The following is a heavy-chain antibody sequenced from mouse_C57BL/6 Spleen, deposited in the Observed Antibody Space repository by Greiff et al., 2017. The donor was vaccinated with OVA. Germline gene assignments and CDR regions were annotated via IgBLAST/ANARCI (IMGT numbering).Heavy chain of an antibody. D-gene: IGHD1-1*01. CDR3: AIGTLLPEDYFDY. V-gene: IGHV1-74*01. Sequence: QVHVKQPGAELVKPGASVKVSCKASGYTFTSYWMHWVKQRPGQGLEWIGRIHPSDSDTNYNQKFKGKATLTVDKSSSTAYMQLSSLTSEDSAVYYCAIGTLLPEDYFDYWGQGTTLTVSS. J-gene: IGHJ2*01. CDR2: IHPSDSDT. CDR1: GYTFTSYW.